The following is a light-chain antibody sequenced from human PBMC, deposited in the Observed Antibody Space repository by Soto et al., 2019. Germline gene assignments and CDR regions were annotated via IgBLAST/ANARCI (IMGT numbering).Light chain of an antibody. J-gene: IGKJ1*01. Sequence: DIQMTQSPSSLSASVGDRVTITCRASQGINNYFAWYQQKPGKVPKLLINAASTLQSGVPYRISGSGSGTDFTLTISSLQPEDVATYYCQMYSSAPQTFGQGTKVEIK. CDR1: QGINNY. V-gene: IGKV1-27*01. CDR3: QMYSSAPQT. CDR2: AAS.